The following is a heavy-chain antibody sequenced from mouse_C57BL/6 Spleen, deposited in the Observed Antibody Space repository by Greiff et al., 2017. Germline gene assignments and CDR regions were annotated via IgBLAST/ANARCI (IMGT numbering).Heavy chain of an antibody. CDR3: ARELYFDY. CDR1: GYTFTSYW. J-gene: IGHJ2*01. V-gene: IGHV1-50*01. CDR2: IDPSDSYT. Sequence: VQLQQPGAELVKPGASVKLSCKASGYTFTSYWMQWVKQRPGQGLEWIGEIDPSDSYTNYNQQFKGKATLTVDTSSSTAYMQLSSLTSEDSAVYYCARELYFDYWGQGTTLTVSS. D-gene: IGHD4-1*01.